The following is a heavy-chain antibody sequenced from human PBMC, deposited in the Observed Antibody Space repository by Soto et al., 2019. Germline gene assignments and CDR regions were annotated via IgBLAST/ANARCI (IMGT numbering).Heavy chain of an antibody. CDR3: ARATGDIVVVVAAGYYYYYGMDV. V-gene: IGHV1-18*01. CDR2: ISAYNGNT. CDR1: GYTFTCYG. J-gene: IGHJ6*02. D-gene: IGHD2-15*01. Sequence: ASVKVSCKASGYTFTCYGISWARQAPGQGLEWMGWISAYNGNTNYAQKLQGRVTMTTDTSTSTAYMELRSLRSDDTAVYYCARATGDIVVVVAAGYYYYYGMDVWGQGTTVTVSS.